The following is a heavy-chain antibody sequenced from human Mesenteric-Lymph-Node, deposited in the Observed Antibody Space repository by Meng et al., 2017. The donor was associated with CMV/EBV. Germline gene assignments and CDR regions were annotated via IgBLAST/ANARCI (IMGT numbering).Heavy chain of an antibody. Sequence: SCIASCYTFSVCFTPWLRLAPGQGLEWIGIINPSGPGTSYAERFQGRVTMTRDTSTSTVHMELNSLRSEDTAVYYCAREYDRTYYFDYWGQGILVTVSS. CDR3: AREYDRTYYFDY. V-gene: IGHV1-46*01. J-gene: IGHJ4*02. CDR2: INPSGPGT. D-gene: IGHD3-3*01. CDR1: CYTFSVCF.